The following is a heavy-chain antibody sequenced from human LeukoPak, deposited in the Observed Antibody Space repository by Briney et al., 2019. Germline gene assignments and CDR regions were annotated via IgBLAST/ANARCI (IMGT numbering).Heavy chain of an antibody. CDR2: IIPIFGTA. CDR1: GGTFSSYA. Sequence: SVKVSCKASGGTFSSYAISWVRQAPGQGLEWMGGIIPIFGTANYAQKFQGRVTITADESTGTAYMELSSLRSEDTAVYYCARDSGSEYYFDYWGQGTLVAVSS. D-gene: IGHD2/OR15-2a*01. V-gene: IGHV1-69*01. J-gene: IGHJ4*02. CDR3: ARDSGSEYYFDY.